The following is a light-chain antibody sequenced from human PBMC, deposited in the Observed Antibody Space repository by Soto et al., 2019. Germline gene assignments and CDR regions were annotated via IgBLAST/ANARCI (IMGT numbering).Light chain of an antibody. CDR1: QSIDGN. CDR2: AAS. Sequence: EIELTQSPATLSVSPGDGATLSCRASQSIDGNLAWYQQRPGQAPRLLINAASTMATGVPARFSGSGSGTDFALTISSLQSEDFAVYYCQQYNNWPGTFGQGTKVDIK. V-gene: IGKV3-15*01. J-gene: IGKJ1*01. CDR3: QQYNNWPGT.